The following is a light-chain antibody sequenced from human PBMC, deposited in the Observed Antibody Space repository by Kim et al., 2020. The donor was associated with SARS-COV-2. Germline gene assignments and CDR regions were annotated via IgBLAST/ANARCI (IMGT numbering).Light chain of an antibody. J-gene: IGKJ2*01. CDR1: QSITNY. CDR3: QQSYRTPYT. V-gene: IGKV1-39*01. CDR2: AAS. Sequence: SASLGDRVTITCRASQSITNYLNWYQLKPGKAPKLLIYAASSLQSGVPSRFSGSGSGTEFTLTISSLQREDFATYYCQQSYRTPYTSGQGTKLEI.